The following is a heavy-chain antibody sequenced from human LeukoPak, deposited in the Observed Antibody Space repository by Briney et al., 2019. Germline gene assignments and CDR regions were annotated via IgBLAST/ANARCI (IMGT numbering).Heavy chain of an antibody. CDR2: ISWNSGNI. CDR3: AKDMGGYYDSSGYFKTDAFDI. CDR1: GFTFDDYS. V-gene: IGHV3-9*01. Sequence: SLRLSCAASGFTFDDYSMQWVRQAPGKGLEWVSGISWNSGNICYADSVKGRFTISRDHVKNSLYLQMNSLRAEDTALYYCAKDMGGYYDSSGYFKTDAFDIWGQGTMVTVSS. D-gene: IGHD3-22*01. J-gene: IGHJ3*02.